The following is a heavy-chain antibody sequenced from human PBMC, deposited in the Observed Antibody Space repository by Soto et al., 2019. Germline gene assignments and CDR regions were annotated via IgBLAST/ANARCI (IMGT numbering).Heavy chain of an antibody. D-gene: IGHD3-3*01. V-gene: IGHV3-48*01. CDR1: GFTFSSYS. Sequence: GGSLRLSCAASGFTFSSYSMNWVRQAPGKGLEWVSYISSSSSTIYYADSVKGRFTISRDNAKNSLYLQMNSLRAEDTAVYYCARYGMLGVAYMDVWGKGTTVTVSS. CDR3: ARYGMLGVAYMDV. CDR2: ISSSSSTI. J-gene: IGHJ6*03.